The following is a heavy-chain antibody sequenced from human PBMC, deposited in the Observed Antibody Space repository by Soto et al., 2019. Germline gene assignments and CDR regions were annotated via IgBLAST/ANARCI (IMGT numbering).Heavy chain of an antibody. Sequence: ASVKVSCKASGFTFTSSAVQWVRQARGQRLEWIGWIVVGSGNTNYAQKFQERVAITRDMSTSTAYMELSSLRSEDTAVYYCAEGGSGSYYYYYYYGMDVWGQGTTVTVSS. CDR3: AEGGSGSYYYYYYYGMDV. CDR1: GFTFTSSA. V-gene: IGHV1-58*01. CDR2: IVVGSGNT. D-gene: IGHD3-10*01. J-gene: IGHJ6*02.